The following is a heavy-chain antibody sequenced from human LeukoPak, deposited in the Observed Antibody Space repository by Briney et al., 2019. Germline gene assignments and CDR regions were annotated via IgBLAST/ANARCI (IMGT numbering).Heavy chain of an antibody. J-gene: IGHJ4*02. CDR2: ISSSGSYI. D-gene: IGHD1-26*01. CDR3: AREAFRWELLIDY. CDR1: GFTFSSYS. V-gene: IGHV3-21*01. Sequence: GXXRLSCAASGFTFSSYSMNWVRQAPGKGVEGVSSISSSGSYIYYADSVKGGFTISRDNDKNSLYMQMNSLRAEDTAVYYCAREAFRWELLIDYWGQGTLVTVSS.